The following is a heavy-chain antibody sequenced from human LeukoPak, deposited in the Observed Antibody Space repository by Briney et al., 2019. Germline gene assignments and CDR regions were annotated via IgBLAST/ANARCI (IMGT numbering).Heavy chain of an antibody. D-gene: IGHD3-22*01. CDR1: GFTFSSYW. V-gene: IGHV3-74*01. J-gene: IGHJ4*02. CDR3: AKDRDSSGYYRFDY. Sequence: PGGSLRLSCAASGFTFSSYWMHWVRQAPGKGLVWVSRINSDGSSTSYADSVKGRFTISRDNSKNTLYLQMNSLRAEDTAVYYCAKDRDSSGYYRFDYWGQGTLVTVSS. CDR2: INSDGSST.